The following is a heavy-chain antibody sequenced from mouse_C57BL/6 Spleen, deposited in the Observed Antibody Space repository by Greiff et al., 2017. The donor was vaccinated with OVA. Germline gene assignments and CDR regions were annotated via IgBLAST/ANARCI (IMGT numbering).Heavy chain of an antibody. Sequence: EVQLVESGPGLVKPSQSLSLTCSVTGYSITSGYYWNWIRQFPGNKLEWVGYISYDGSNNYNPSLKNRIPITRDTSKNQFFLKLNSVATEDTATYYCARECYYGYDWYFDVWGTGTTVTVSS. CDR2: ISYDGSN. V-gene: IGHV3-6*01. CDR3: ARECYYGYDWYFDV. J-gene: IGHJ1*03. CDR1: GYSITSGYY. D-gene: IGHD2-2*01.